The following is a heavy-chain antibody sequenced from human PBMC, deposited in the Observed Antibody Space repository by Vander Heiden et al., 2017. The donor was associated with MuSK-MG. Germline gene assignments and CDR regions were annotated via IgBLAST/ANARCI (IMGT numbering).Heavy chain of an antibody. Sequence: EVQLLESGGGLVQPGGSLRLSCAATGSTFSSYAMSWVRQAPGKGLEWVSAISDSGGSTNYADSVKGRFTISRDNSKNTLYLQMNSLRAEDTAVYYCAKDQYSSGWFPYYFDYWGQGTLVTVSS. CDR2: ISDSGGST. V-gene: IGHV3-23*01. CDR1: GSTFSSYA. D-gene: IGHD6-19*01. CDR3: AKDQYSSGWFPYYFDY. J-gene: IGHJ4*02.